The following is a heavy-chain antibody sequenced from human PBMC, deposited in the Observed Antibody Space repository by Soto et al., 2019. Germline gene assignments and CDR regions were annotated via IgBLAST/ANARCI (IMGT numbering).Heavy chain of an antibody. CDR2: IIPIFGTA. J-gene: IGHJ6*02. CDR1: GGTFSSYA. V-gene: IGHV1-69*13. CDR3: ASKVGGYCSSTSCYRYYGMDV. D-gene: IGHD2-2*01. Sequence: ASVKVSCKASGGTFSSYAISWVRQAPGQGLEWMGGIIPIFGTANYAQKFQGRVTITADESTSTAYMELSSLRSEDTAVYYCASKVGGYCSSTSCYRYYGMDVWGQGTTVTVSS.